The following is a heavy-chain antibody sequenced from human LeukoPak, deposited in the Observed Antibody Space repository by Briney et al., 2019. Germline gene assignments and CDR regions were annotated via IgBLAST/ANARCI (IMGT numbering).Heavy chain of an antibody. CDR2: FHYSGST. D-gene: IGHD6-6*01. CDR3: ARLGDSSSRLYYFDY. V-gene: IGHV4-59*08. Sequence: SETLSLTCTVSGGSISNFHWSWIRQPPGKGLEWIGYFHYSGSTNYNPSLKSRVTISVDTSKNQFSLKLSSVTAADTAVYYCARLGDSSSRLYYFDYWGQGTLVTVSS. CDR1: GGSISNFH. J-gene: IGHJ4*02.